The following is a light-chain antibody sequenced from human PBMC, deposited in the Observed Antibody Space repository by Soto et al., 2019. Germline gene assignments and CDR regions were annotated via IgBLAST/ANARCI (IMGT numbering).Light chain of an antibody. Sequence: PGESATLSCRASKSIGKSYLAWFQHKPGQAPRLLIYGASTRATGIPDRFRGSGSGTDFTLTVSRLESEDFAVYYCQQYAESPLTFGGGTKVEIK. CDR1: KSIGKSY. CDR3: QQYAESPLT. J-gene: IGKJ4*01. CDR2: GAS. V-gene: IGKV3-20*01.